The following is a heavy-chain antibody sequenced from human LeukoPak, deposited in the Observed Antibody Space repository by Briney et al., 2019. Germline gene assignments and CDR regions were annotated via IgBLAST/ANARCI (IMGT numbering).Heavy chain of an antibody. CDR1: GYTFINYG. Sequence: ASVKVSCKASGYTFINYGISWVRQAPGQGLEWMAWISPYNGNTNYALKFQGRVTLTTDTSTSTGYMELRSLRSDDTAVYYCARVYYGSGSLHYYYYYMDVWGKGTTVTISS. J-gene: IGHJ6*03. CDR2: ISPYNGNT. CDR3: ARVYYGSGSLHYYYYYMDV. D-gene: IGHD3-10*01. V-gene: IGHV1-18*01.